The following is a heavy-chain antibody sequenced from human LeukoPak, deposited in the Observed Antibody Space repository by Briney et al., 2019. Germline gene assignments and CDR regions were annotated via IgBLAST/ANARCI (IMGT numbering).Heavy chain of an antibody. J-gene: IGHJ4*02. CDR3: ARGLRGEHYFDY. CDR2: ISGSGGST. D-gene: IGHD3-16*01. V-gene: IGHV3-23*01. CDR1: GFTFSSYA. Sequence: PGGSLRLSCAASGFTFSSYAMSWVRQAPGKGLEWVSAISGSGGSTYYADSVKGRFTISRDNSKNTLYLQMNSLRAEDTAVYYCARGLRGEHYFDYWGQGTLVTVSS.